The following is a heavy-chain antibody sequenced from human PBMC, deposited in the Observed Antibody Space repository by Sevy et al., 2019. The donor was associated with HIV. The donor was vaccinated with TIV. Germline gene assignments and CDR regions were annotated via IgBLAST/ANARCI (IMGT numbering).Heavy chain of an antibody. CDR1: GFTFSGSE. Sequence: GGSLRLSCAASGFTFSGSETHWVRQASGKGLEWVGRIRSRANGYATTYAASVKGRFTISRDDSKNTAYLQMNSLKIEDTAVYYCTKDPGSLPWGTSGWFDPRGQGTLVTVSS. CDR2: IRSRANGYAT. D-gene: IGHD3-16*01. CDR3: TKDPGSLPWGTSGWFDP. J-gene: IGHJ5*02. V-gene: IGHV3-73*01.